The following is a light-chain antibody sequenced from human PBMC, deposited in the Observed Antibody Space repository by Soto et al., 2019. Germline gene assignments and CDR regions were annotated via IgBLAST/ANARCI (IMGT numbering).Light chain of an antibody. CDR3: SSYTSSGTLV. V-gene: IGLV2-14*01. CDR1: SSDVGGHNY. CDR2: EVT. J-gene: IGLJ1*01. Sequence: QSALTQPASVSGSPGQSITISCTGTSSDVGGHNYVSWYQQHPGKAPKLMIYEVTNRPSGVSNRFSGSKSGNTASLTISGLQAEDESDYYCSSYTSSGTLVFGTGTKVTVL.